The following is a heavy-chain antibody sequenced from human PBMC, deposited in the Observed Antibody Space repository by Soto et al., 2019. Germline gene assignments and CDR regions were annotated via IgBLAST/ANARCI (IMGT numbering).Heavy chain of an antibody. J-gene: IGHJ4*02. CDR1: GGSISSSSYY. D-gene: IGHD4-17*01. V-gene: IGHV4-39*01. CDR3: ASTGPNDYGDYIDYFDY. CDR2: IYYSGST. Sequence: SETLSLTCTVSGGSISSSSYYWGWIRQPPGKGLEWIGSIYYSGSTYYNPSLKSRVTISVDTSKNQFSLKLSSVTAADTAVYYCASTGPNDYGDYIDYFDYWGQGTLVTVSS.